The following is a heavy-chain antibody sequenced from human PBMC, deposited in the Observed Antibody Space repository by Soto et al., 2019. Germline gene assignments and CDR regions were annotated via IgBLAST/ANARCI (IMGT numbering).Heavy chain of an antibody. CDR2: IKSKTDGGTT. CDR1: GFTFSNAW. V-gene: IGHV3-15*01. Sequence: EVQLVESGGGLVKPGGSLRLSCAASGFTFSNAWMSWVRQAPGKGLEWVGRIKSKTDGGTTDYAAPVKGRFTISRDDSKNTLYLQMNSLKTEDTAVYYCTTGYCSGGSCYFGGGYYYYYGMDVW. J-gene: IGHJ6*01. D-gene: IGHD2-15*01. CDR3: TTGYCSGGSCYFGGGYYYYYGMDV.